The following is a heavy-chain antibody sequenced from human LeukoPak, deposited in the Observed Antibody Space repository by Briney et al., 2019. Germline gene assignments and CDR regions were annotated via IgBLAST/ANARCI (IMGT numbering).Heavy chain of an antibody. CDR1: GFTFSSYA. Sequence: PGGSLRLSCAASGFTFSSYAMSWVRQAPGKGLEWVSAISGSGGSTYYADSVKGRFTISRDNSKNTLYLQMNSLRAEDTAVYYCAKDPPNEAAARGYVDYWGQGTLVTVSS. D-gene: IGHD6-13*01. V-gene: IGHV3-23*01. J-gene: IGHJ4*02. CDR3: AKDPPNEAAARGYVDY. CDR2: ISGSGGST.